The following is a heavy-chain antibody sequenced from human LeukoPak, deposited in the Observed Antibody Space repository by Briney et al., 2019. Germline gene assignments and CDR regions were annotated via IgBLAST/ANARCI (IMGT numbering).Heavy chain of an antibody. CDR2: IYYSGST. J-gene: IGHJ5*02. CDR3: ASGLLGYCSSASCGNWFDA. D-gene: IGHD2-2*01. CDR1: GGSISSGGYY. V-gene: IGHV4-31*03. Sequence: SETLSLTCTVSGGSISSGGYYWSWIRQHPGKGLEWIGYIYYSGSTNYNPSLKSRVTISIDTSKNQFSLKLTSVTAADTAVYYCASGLLGYCSSASCGNWFDAWGQGTLVTVSS.